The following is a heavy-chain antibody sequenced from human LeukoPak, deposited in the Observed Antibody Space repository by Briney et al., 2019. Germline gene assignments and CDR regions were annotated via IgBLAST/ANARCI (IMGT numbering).Heavy chain of an antibody. J-gene: IGHJ4*02. V-gene: IGHV3-30*04. Sequence: SCKASGYTFTGYYMHWVRQAPGKGLEWVAFISYDGSNKYYADSVKGRFTISRDNAKNTLYLQMSSLRVEDTAVYYCARGSPDSSSSVDFDYWGQGTLVTVSS. CDR3: ARGSPDSSSSVDFDY. CDR1: GYTFTGYY. CDR2: ISYDGSNK. D-gene: IGHD6-6*01.